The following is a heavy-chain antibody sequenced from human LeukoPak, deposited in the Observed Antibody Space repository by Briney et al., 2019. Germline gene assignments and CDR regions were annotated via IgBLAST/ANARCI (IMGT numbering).Heavy chain of an antibody. D-gene: IGHD3-22*01. V-gene: IGHV1-2*02. CDR3: ARGSDSSGYPGF. Sequence: ASVKVSCKTSGYTFTDYYMHRVRQAPGQGLEWMGWINPNSGGTNSAQKFQGRVTMTRDTSVSTAYMELSRLTSDDTAVYHCARGSDSSGYPGFWGQGTLVTVSS. CDR2: INPNSGGT. J-gene: IGHJ4*02. CDR1: GYTFTDYY.